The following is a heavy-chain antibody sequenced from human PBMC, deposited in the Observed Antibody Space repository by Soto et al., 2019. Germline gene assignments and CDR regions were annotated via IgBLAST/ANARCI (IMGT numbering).Heavy chain of an antibody. J-gene: IGHJ6*02. CDR2: IDYSGST. D-gene: IGHD3-3*01. Sequence: QVQLQESGPGLVKPSETLSLTCTVSGGSVSSGSYYWSWIRQPPGKGLEWIGYIDYSGSTNYNPSLKSRVTISVDTSKNQFSLKLSSVTAADTAVYYCARCIGVAMDVWGQGTTVTVSS. CDR3: ARCIGVAMDV. V-gene: IGHV4-61*01. CDR1: GGSVSSGSYY.